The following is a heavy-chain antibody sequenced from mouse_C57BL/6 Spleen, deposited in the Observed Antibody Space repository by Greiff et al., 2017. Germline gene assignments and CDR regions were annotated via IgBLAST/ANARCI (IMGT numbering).Heavy chain of an antibody. J-gene: IGHJ3*01. Sequence: EVKLVESGGGLVKPGGSLKLSCAASGFTFSSYAMSWVRQTPEKRLEWVATISDGGSYTYYPDNVKGRFTISRDNAKNNLYLQMSHLKSEDTAMYYCARDEGDLFAYWGQGTLVTVSA. V-gene: IGHV5-4*01. CDR3: ARDEGDLFAY. CDR2: ISDGGSYT. D-gene: IGHD3-3*01. CDR1: GFTFSSYA.